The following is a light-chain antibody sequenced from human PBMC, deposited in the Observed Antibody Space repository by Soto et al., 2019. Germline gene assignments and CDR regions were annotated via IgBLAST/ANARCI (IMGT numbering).Light chain of an antibody. CDR3: QQRSNWPVT. V-gene: IGKV3-11*01. CDR1: QSVSSY. J-gene: IGKJ1*01. CDR2: DAS. Sequence: EIVLTQSPGTLFLSPGEKTTLSFRASQSVSSYLAWYQQKPGQAPRLLIYDASTRATGISARFSGSGSGTDFTLTISSLEPEDFAVYYCQQRSNWPVTFGQGTKVDIK.